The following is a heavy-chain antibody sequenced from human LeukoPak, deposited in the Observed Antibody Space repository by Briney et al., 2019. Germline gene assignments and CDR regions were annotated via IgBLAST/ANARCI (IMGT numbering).Heavy chain of an antibody. CDR3: ARGGRGEGTGTTRVAFDI. CDR1: GYTFTSYY. Sequence: ASVKPSDSASGYTFTSYYMHWVRQAPGQGLEWMGIINPSGGSTSYAQKFQGRVTMTRDTSTSTVYMELSSLRSEDTAVYYCARGGRGEGTGTTRVAFDIGEQGTMVTVSS. CDR2: INPSGGST. D-gene: IGHD1-1*01. J-gene: IGHJ3*02. V-gene: IGHV1-46*01.